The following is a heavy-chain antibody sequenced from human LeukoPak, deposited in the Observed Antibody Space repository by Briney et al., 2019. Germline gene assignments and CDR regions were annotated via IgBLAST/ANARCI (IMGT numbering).Heavy chain of an antibody. CDR3: AREQEAYYYGPRSYVKAKFYYYYLDV. V-gene: IGHV1-18*01. Sequence: ASVKVSCKASGYAFTTYGISWVRQAPGQGLEWMGGISADNGNTKLAQQFQGRLTLTTDTSTSTAYMELRSPRSDDTAVYYCAREQEAYYYGPRSYVKAKFYYYYLDVWGKGTTVTVSS. CDR2: ISADNGNT. D-gene: IGHD3-10*01. J-gene: IGHJ6*03. CDR1: GYAFTTYG.